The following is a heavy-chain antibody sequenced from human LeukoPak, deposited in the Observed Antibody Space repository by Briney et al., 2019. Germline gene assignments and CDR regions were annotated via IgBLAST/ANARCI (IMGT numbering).Heavy chain of an antibody. D-gene: IGHD3-3*01. CDR3: ARAYDSWSGYWAFDI. Sequence: GGSLRLACAASGFTFSNAWMNWVRQAPGKGLEWVTYISSSSSTIYYADSVKGRFTISRDNAKNSLYLQMNSLRAEDTAVYYCARAYDSWSGYWAFDIWGQGTMVTVSS. V-gene: IGHV3-48*01. CDR2: ISSSSSTI. J-gene: IGHJ3*02. CDR1: GFTFSNAW.